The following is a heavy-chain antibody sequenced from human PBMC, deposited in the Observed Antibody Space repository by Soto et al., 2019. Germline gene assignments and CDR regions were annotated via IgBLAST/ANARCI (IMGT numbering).Heavy chain of an antibody. CDR3: ARGHIVVVPTVGWFDP. Sequence: SETLSLTCAVSGYFISSGYYWGWIRQPPGKGLEWIGSMFHSGSTYYNPSLKSRVTMSVDTSKNQFSLKLSSVTAADTAVYYCARGHIVVVPTVGWFDPWGQGTLVTVSS. V-gene: IGHV4-38-2*01. J-gene: IGHJ5*02. CDR1: GYFISSGYY. D-gene: IGHD2-2*01. CDR2: MFHSGST.